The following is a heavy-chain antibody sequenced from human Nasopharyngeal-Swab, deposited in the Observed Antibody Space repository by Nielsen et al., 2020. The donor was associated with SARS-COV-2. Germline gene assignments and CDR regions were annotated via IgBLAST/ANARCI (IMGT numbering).Heavy chain of an antibody. CDR1: GYTFTSSG. V-gene: IGHV1-18*01. CDR2: ISAFYGDT. CDR3: ARDSMTSGYAADF. J-gene: IGHJ4*02. D-gene: IGHD3-9*01. Sequence: ASVKVSCKASGYTFTSSGISWVRQAPGQGLEWMGWISAFYGDTDFALKLQGRVTMTTDTSTSTAYMDLRSLRSDDTAVYYCARDSMTSGYAADFWGQGTLVTVSS.